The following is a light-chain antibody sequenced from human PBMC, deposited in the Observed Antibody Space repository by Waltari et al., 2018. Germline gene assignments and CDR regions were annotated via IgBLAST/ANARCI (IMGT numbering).Light chain of an antibody. J-gene: IGLJ3*02. Sequence: QSGLTQPASVSGSPGQSITISCTGNSRDVGNYNLVSWYQQYPGKAPKLMVYEVTKRTSGVSDRFSGSKSGNTASLTIYGLQSEDEADYYCASHGNNKVFGGGTKLTVL. CDR1: SRDVGNYNL. CDR3: ASHGNNKV. V-gene: IGLV2-23*02. CDR2: EVT.